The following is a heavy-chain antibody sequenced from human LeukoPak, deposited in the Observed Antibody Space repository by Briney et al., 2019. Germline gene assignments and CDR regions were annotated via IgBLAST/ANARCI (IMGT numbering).Heavy chain of an antibody. CDR3: ARGAIVVVPAAIVFDY. V-gene: IGHV3-74*01. J-gene: IGHJ4*02. CDR1: GFTFSSYD. CDR2: INSDGSST. Sequence: GGSLRLSCAASGFTFSSYDMHWVRQAPGKGLVWVSRINSDGSSTSYADSVKGRFTISRDNAKNTLYLQMNSLRAEDTAVYYCARGAIVVVPAAIVFDYWGQGTLVTVSS. D-gene: IGHD2-2*01.